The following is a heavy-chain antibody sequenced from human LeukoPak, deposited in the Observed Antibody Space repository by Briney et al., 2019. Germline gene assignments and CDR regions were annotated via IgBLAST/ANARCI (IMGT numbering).Heavy chain of an antibody. D-gene: IGHD4-17*01. CDR2: IYYSGST. CDR3: ARGTVTEFEP. Sequence: SETLSLTCTVSGGSISSSSYYWGWIRQPPGKGLEWIRSIYYSGSTYYNPSLKSRVTISVDTSKNQFSLKLSSVTAPATAVYYCARGTVTEFEPWGQGALVTVSS. J-gene: IGHJ5*02. V-gene: IGHV4-39*07. CDR1: GGSISSSSYY.